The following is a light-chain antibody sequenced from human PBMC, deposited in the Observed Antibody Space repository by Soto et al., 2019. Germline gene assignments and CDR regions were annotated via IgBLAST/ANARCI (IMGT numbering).Light chain of an antibody. V-gene: IGKV1-5*03. CDR3: QQYSDHWA. CDR1: RSIINW. Sequence: DIQLTQSPSTLSASVGDRVTITCRASRSIINWLAWYQQKSGKGPKLLIYKASNLQTGVPSRFSGSGYGTEFTLTISSLQPDDVATYYCQQYSDHWAFGQGTKVDIK. J-gene: IGKJ1*01. CDR2: KAS.